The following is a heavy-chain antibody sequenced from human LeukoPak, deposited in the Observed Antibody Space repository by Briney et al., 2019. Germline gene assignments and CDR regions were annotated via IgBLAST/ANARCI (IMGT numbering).Heavy chain of an antibody. CDR1: GFTFSSYG. Sequence: PGGSLRLSCAASGFTFSSYGMHWVRQAPGKGLEWVAVIWYDGSNKYYADSVKGRFTISRDSSKNTLSLQMNSLRAEETAVYYCARDSSLLGGPKYYFDHWGQGTLVTVSS. D-gene: IGHD2-15*01. CDR2: IWYDGSNK. CDR3: ARDSSLLGGPKYYFDH. V-gene: IGHV3-33*01. J-gene: IGHJ4*02.